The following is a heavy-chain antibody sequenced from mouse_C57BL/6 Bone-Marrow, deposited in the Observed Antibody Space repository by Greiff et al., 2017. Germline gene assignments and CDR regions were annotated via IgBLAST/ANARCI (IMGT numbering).Heavy chain of an antibody. J-gene: IGHJ3*01. D-gene: IGHD2-5*01. CDR3: ARGMSNYGRWFAY. CDR1: GYAFSSYW. V-gene: IGHV1-80*01. CDR2: IYPGDGDT. Sequence: QVQLKQSGAELVKPGASVKISCKASGYAFSSYWMNWVKQRPGKGLEWIGQIYPGDGDTNYNGKFKGKATLTADKSSSTAYMQLSSLTSEDSAVYFCARGMSNYGRWFAYWGQGTLVTVSA.